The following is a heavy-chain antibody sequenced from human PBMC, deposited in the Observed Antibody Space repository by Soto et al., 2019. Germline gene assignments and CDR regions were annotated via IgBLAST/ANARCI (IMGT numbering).Heavy chain of an antibody. CDR2: ISYDGSNK. J-gene: IGHJ4*02. D-gene: IGHD6-19*01. CDR3: ANSLGSGWPRVDY. V-gene: IGHV3-30*18. CDR1: GFSFSSYW. Sequence: PGGSLRLSCAASGFSFSSYWMSWVRQAPGKGLEWVAVISYDGSNKYYADSVKGRFTISRDNSKNTLYLKMNSLRAEDTAVYYCANSLGSGWPRVDYWGQGTLVTVSS.